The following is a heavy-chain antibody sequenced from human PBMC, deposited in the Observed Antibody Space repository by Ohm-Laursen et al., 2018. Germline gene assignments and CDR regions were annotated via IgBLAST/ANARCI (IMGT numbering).Heavy chain of an antibody. Sequence: SLRLSCSASGFRFSDSYMSWIRQAPGKGLEWISYISSSGTTIHYADSVKGRFTVSRDNAKNSLYLQTNSLRAEDTAVYFCARDERWGQGTLVTVSS. CDR3: ARDER. D-gene: IGHD1-1*01. J-gene: IGHJ4*02. V-gene: IGHV3-11*04. CDR2: ISSSGTTI. CDR1: GFRFSDSY.